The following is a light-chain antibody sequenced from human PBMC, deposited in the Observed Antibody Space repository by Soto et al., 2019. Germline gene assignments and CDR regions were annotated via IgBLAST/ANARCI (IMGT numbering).Light chain of an antibody. V-gene: IGKV1-5*01. Sequence: DIQMTQSPSTLSASVGDRVTITCRASLTIRTWLAWFQQKPGKAPQLLIYGATNLESGVPSRFSGSGSGTEFTLTIDSLQPDDFATYYCQQYNSYSGDTFGQGTKVDIK. CDR3: QQYNSYSGDT. CDR1: LTIRTW. CDR2: GAT. J-gene: IGKJ2*01.